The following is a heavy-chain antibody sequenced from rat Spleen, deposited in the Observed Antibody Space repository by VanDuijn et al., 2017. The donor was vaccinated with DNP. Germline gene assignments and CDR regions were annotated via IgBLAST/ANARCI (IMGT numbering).Heavy chain of an antibody. D-gene: IGHD1-11*01. J-gene: IGHJ2*01. CDR3: TKRWYGSFDY. V-gene: IGHV5S10*01. CDR2: ILYDGGRT. CDR1: GLTFSDYS. Sequence: EVQLVESGGGLVQPGRSLKLSCVVSGLTFSDYSMAWVRQAPKRGLEWVATILYDGGRTYYRNSVRGRFTVSRDNRKNILYLQMDSLRSEDTATYYCTKRWYGSFDYWGQGVLVTVSS.